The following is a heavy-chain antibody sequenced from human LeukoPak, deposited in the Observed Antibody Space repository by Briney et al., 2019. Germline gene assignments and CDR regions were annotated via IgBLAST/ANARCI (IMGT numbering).Heavy chain of an antibody. CDR1: GFTLSSYA. CDR3: AKGIEPSGTYYTGFDY. CDR2: LSGSGGAT. V-gene: IGHV3-23*01. Sequence: GGSLRLSCAASGFTLSSYAMSWVRQAPGKGLEWVSGLSGSGGATYYADSVKGRFTISRDNSKNTLYLQMNSLRVEDTAVYYCAKGIEPSGTYYTGFDYWGQGTQVTVSS. D-gene: IGHD1-26*01. J-gene: IGHJ4*02.